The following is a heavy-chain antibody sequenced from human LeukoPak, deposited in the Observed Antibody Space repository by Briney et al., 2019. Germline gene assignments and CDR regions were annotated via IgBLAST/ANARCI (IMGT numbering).Heavy chain of an antibody. CDR1: GFTFSNAW. CDR2: ISGSGGST. D-gene: IGHD6-25*01. Sequence: PGGSLRLSCAASGFTFSNAWMSWVRQAPGKGLEWVSAISGSGGSTYYADSVKGRFTISRDNSKNTLYLQMNSLRAEDTAVCYCARVPSGATKDAFDIWGQGTMVTVSS. J-gene: IGHJ3*02. CDR3: ARVPSGATKDAFDI. V-gene: IGHV3-23*01.